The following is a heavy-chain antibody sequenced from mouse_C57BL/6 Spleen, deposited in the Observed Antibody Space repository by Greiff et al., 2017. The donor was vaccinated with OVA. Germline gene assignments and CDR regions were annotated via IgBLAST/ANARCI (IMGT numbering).Heavy chain of an antibody. CDR2: INPNYGTT. CDR1: GYSFTDYN. CDR3: ARRKDYGSSYYAMDY. Sequence: VQLKESGPELVKPGASVKISCKASGYSFTDYNMNWVKQSNGKSLEWIGVINPNYGTTSYNQKFKGKATLTVDQSSSTAYMQLNSLTSEDSAVYYCARRKDYGSSYYAMDYWGQGTSVTVSS. D-gene: IGHD1-1*01. J-gene: IGHJ4*01. V-gene: IGHV1-39*01.